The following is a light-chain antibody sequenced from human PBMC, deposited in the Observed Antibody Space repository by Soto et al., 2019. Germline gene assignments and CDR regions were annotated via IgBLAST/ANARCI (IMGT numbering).Light chain of an antibody. J-gene: IGLJ2*01. V-gene: IGLV2-14*03. CDR3: GSYTSASADVL. Sequence: QSVLTQPASVSGSPGQSITISCTGTSSDVGGYNYVSWYQHHPGRAPKLIIFDVSNRPSGISNRFSGSKSGNTASLTISGLQAEDEADYYCGSYTSASADVLFGGGTKLTVL. CDR2: DVS. CDR1: SSDVGGYNY.